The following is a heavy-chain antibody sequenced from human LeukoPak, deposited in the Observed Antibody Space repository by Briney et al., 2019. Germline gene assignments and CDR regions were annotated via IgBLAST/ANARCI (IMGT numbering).Heavy chain of an antibody. J-gene: IGHJ4*02. CDR2: INSDGSTT. Sequence: GGSLRLSCAASGFTFSSDWMHWVRHAPGKGLVWVSRINSDGSTTSYADSVKGRFTISRDNAKNTLYLQMNSLRAEDTAIYYCARDPSNSGSYYVLDYWGQGTLVTVSA. CDR3: ARDPSNSGSYYVLDY. V-gene: IGHV3-74*01. CDR1: GFTFSSDW. D-gene: IGHD1-26*01.